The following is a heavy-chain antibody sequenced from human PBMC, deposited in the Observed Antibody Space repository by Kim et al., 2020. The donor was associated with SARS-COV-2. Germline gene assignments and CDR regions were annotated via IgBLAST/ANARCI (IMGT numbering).Heavy chain of an antibody. J-gene: IGHJ4*02. CDR3: AKSSLGSGLLVTMIVIEE. V-gene: IGHV3-23*01. D-gene: IGHD3-22*01. Sequence: GGSLRLSCAASGFTFSTYTMSWVRQAPGKGLEWVSGISASGGTPYYVDSVKGRFTISRDNSKNTLYLQMNSLRAEDTAVYYCAKSSLGSGLLVTMIVIEEWGPGTLVTVSS. CDR1: GFTFSTYT. CDR2: ISASGGTP.